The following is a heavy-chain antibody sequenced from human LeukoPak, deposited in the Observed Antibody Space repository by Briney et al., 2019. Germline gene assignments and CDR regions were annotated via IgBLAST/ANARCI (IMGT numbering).Heavy chain of an antibody. CDR2: ISSSSSTI. Sequence: PGRSLRLSCAASGFTFSSYGMHWVRQAPGKGLEWVSYISSSSSTIYYADSVKGRFTISRDNAKNSLYLQMNSLRAEDTAVYYCARGAYPGRTVTTYYYYYMDVWGEGTTVTVSS. CDR3: ARGAYPGRTVTTYYYYYMDV. CDR1: GFTFSSYG. D-gene: IGHD4-11*01. J-gene: IGHJ6*03. V-gene: IGHV3-48*04.